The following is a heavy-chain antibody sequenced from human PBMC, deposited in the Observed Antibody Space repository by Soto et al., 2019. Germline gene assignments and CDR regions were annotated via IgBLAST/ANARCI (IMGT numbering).Heavy chain of an antibody. CDR2: ISGSDGKT. J-gene: IGHJ4*02. CDR1: GFSFCSYA. D-gene: IGHD3-3*01. CDR3: ARWSYLDY. V-gene: IGHV3-23*01. Sequence: LRLSCAASGFSFCSYALSWVRQAPGKGLEWVSTISGSDGKTFYADSVKGRFSISRDTSQSTLYLQMNSLRADDTAMYYCARWSYLDYWGQGTRVTVSS.